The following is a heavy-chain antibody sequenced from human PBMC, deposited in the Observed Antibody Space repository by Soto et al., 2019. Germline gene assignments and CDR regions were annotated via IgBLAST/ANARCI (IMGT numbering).Heavy chain of an antibody. J-gene: IGHJ6*02. CDR2: IYYSGST. Sequence: SETLSLTCTVSGGSISSGGYYWSWIRQHPGKGLEWIGYIYYSGSTYYNPSLKSRVTISVDTSKNQFSLKLSSVTAADTAVYYCARDHTEQLVRGGYYYGMDVWGQGTTVT. D-gene: IGHD6-6*01. CDR3: ARDHTEQLVRGGYYYGMDV. CDR1: GGSISSGGYY. V-gene: IGHV4-31*03.